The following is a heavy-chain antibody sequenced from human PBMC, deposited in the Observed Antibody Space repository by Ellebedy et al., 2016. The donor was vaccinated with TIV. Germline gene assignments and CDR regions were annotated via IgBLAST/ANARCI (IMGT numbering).Heavy chain of an antibody. Sequence: MPSETLSLTCTVSGGSISTGDYYWSWIRQPPGKGLEWIGYIYYSGSTFYNPSLKSRLTISLDTSKNHLSLKLSSVTAADTAMYYCARGGVDRHHALDIWGQGTVVTVSS. CDR1: GGSISTGDYY. D-gene: IGHD3-10*01. V-gene: IGHV4-30-4*01. CDR2: IYYSGST. CDR3: ARGGVDRHHALDI. J-gene: IGHJ3*02.